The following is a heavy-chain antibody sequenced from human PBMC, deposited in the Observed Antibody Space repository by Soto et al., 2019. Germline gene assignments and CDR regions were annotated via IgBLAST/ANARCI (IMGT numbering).Heavy chain of an antibody. CDR1: GYTFPSYY. CDR2: INPSGGST. D-gene: IGHD3-10*01. Sequence: QVQLVQSGAEVKKPGASVKVSCKASGYTFPSYYMHWVRQAPGQGLEWMGIINPSGGSTSYAQKFQGRVTRTRDTSTSTVYMELSSLRSEDTAGYYCARFGEDHRGDYWGQGTLVTVSS. J-gene: IGHJ4*02. V-gene: IGHV1-46*01. CDR3: ARFGEDHRGDY.